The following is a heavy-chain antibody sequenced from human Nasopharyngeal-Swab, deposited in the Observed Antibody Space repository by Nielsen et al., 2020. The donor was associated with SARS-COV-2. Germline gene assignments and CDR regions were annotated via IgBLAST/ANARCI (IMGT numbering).Heavy chain of an antibody. D-gene: IGHD6-19*01. CDR1: GFTFDNYY. V-gene: IGHV3-48*01. CDR3: ATAIAVAGTPFDY. Sequence: GESLKISCEASGFTFDNYYMSWVRQAPGKGLEWVSYMSSTGVTKYYADSVKGRFTISRDNSKNTLYLQMNSLRAEDTAVYYCATAIAVAGTPFDYWGQGTLVTVSS. J-gene: IGHJ4*02. CDR2: MSSTGVTK.